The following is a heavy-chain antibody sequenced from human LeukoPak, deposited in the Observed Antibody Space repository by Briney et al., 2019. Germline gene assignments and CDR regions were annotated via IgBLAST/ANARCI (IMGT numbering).Heavy chain of an antibody. CDR3: ARGPHTIPTRGDY. D-gene: IGHD2-15*01. CDR1: GYTFTRYG. V-gene: IGHV1-18*01. J-gene: IGHJ4*02. CDR2: ISAFNGNT. Sequence: ASVKVSCKASGYTFTRYGISWVRQAPGQGLEWMGWISAFNGNTDYAQRLQGRVTMTTDTSTSTAYMELRSLRSDDTALYYCARGPHTIPTRGDYWGQGTLVTVSS.